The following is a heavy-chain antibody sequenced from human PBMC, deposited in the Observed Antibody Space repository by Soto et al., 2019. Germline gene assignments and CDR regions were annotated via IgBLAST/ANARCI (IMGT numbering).Heavy chain of an antibody. J-gene: IGHJ3*02. Sequence: QVQLVESGGGVVQPGRSLRLSCAASGFTFSSYAMHWVRQAPGKGLEWVAVISYDGSNKYYADSVKGRFTISRDNSKNXLYLQMNSLRAEDTAVYYCARDREWELPLYDAFDIWGQGTMVTVSS. CDR1: GFTFSSYA. CDR3: ARDREWELPLYDAFDI. V-gene: IGHV3-30-3*01. CDR2: ISYDGSNK. D-gene: IGHD1-26*01.